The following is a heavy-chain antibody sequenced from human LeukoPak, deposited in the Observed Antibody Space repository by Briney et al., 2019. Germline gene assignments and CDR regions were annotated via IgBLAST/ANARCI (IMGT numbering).Heavy chain of an antibody. V-gene: IGHV3-30*03. D-gene: IGHD3-10*01. CDR3: ARGGDGSGSPLYYYYYYGMDV. CDR2: ISYDGSTK. J-gene: IGHJ6*02. Sequence: TGGSLRLSCAASGFTFSSYGIHWVRQAPGKGLEWVAFISYDGSTKYYADSVEGRFTISRDNSKNTLYVQMNSLRAEDTAVYYCARGGDGSGSPLYYYYYYGMDVWGQGTTVTVSS. CDR1: GFTFSSYG.